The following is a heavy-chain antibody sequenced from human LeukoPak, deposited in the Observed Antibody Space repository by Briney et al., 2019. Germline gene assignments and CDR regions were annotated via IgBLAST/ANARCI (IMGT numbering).Heavy chain of an antibody. D-gene: IGHD1-26*01. Sequence: GGSLRLSCAASGFTFSSYSMNWVRQAPGKGLEWVSSISSSSSYIYYADSVKGRFTISRDNAKNSLYLQMNSLRAEDTAVYYCARGGSYSAVHFDYWGQGTLVTVSS. CDR1: GFTFSSYS. J-gene: IGHJ4*02. V-gene: IGHV3-21*01. CDR3: ARGGSYSAVHFDY. CDR2: ISSSSSYI.